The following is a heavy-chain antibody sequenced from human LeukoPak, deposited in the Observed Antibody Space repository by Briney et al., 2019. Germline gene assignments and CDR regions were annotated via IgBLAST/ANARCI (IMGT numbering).Heavy chain of an antibody. J-gene: IGHJ4*02. CDR2: IYPGDSDT. D-gene: IGHD6-13*01. V-gene: IGHV5-51*01. CDR3: ARRLGTKKPFDY. CDR1: GYGFTSYW. Sequence: GESLKISCKGSGYGFTSYWIGWVGQRPGKGRGWMGIIYPGDSDTRYSPSFQGQVTISADKSISTAYLQWSSLKASDTAMYYCARRLGTKKPFDYWGQGTLVTVSS.